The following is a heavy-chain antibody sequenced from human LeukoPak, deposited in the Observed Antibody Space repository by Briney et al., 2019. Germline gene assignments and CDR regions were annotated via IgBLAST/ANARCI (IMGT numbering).Heavy chain of an antibody. CDR1: GFTFSSYW. J-gene: IGHJ4*02. CDR2: IKQDGSEK. D-gene: IGHD3-22*01. CDR3: ARVGYYYGSSGYYLVYYFDH. V-gene: IGHV3-7*01. Sequence: GGSLRLSCAASGFTFSSYWMSWVRQAPGKGLEWVANIKQDGSEKYYGDSVKGRFTISRDNAKNTLYLQMNSLRAEDTAVYYCARVGYYYGSSGYYLVYYFDHWGQGTLVTVSS.